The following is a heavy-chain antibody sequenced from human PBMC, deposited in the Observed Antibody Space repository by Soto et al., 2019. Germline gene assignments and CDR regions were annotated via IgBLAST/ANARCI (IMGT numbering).Heavy chain of an antibody. J-gene: IGHJ4*02. CDR3: SRAVGGFTYGYSDY. CDR2: IDWADDK. V-gene: IGHV2-70*01. D-gene: IGHD5-18*01. CDR1: GFSLSTTGMC. Sequence: SGPTMVNPTQTLTLTCTFSGFSLSTTGMCVSWIRQPPGKALEWLALIDWADDKYYSTSLKTRLTISKDTSKNQVVLTMTNVEPVDTATYFCSRAVGGFTYGYSDYWGQGTLVTVSS.